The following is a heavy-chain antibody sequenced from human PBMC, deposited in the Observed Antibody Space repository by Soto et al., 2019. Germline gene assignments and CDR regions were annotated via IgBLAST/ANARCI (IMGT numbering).Heavy chain of an antibody. CDR2: IIPILGIA. D-gene: IGHD3-10*01. J-gene: IGHJ5*02. V-gene: IGHV1-69*02. Sequence: GASVKVSCKASGGTFSSYTISWVRQAPGQGLEWMGRIIPILGIANYAQKFQGRVTITADKSTSTAYMELSSLRSEDTAVYYCATEQTGGVRRVILFEPWGQGTLVTVFS. CDR3: ATEQTGGVRRVILFEP. CDR1: GGTFSSYT.